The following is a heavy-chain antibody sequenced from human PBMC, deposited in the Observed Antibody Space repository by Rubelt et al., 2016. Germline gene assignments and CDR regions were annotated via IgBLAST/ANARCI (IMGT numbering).Heavy chain of an antibody. CDR1: GFSISSGYY. J-gene: IGHJ4*02. D-gene: IGHD3-16*01. CDR2: INHSGST. Sequence: QLQLQESGPGLVKPSETLSLTCTVSGFSISSGYYWGWIRQPPGKGLEWIGEINHSGSTNYNPSLKVRATISVDTSKNHFSLKRSSVTAAGKAVDYCASLGGYFDDWGQGTLATVSS. CDR3: ASLGGYFDD. V-gene: IGHV4-38-2*02.